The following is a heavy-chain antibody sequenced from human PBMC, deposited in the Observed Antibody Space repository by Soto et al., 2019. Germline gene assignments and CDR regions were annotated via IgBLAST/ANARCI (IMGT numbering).Heavy chain of an antibody. CDR3: AKNIVVVPAAIRTFDY. J-gene: IGHJ4*02. CDR2: ISGSGGST. V-gene: IGHV3-23*01. Sequence: GGSLRLSCAASGFTFSSYAMNWVRQAPGQGLEWVSAISGSGGSTYYADSVKGRFTISRDNSKNTLYLQMNSLRAEDTAVYYCAKNIVVVPAAIRTFDYWGQGTLVTVSS. D-gene: IGHD2-2*02. CDR1: GFTFSSYA.